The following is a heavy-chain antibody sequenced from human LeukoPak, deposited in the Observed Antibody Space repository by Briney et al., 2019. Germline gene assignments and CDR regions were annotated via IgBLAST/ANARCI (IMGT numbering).Heavy chain of an antibody. CDR3: GRGDTAMARPNYYYYYYMDV. CDR1: GGTFSSYA. D-gene: IGHD5-18*01. CDR2: IIPIFGTA. J-gene: IGHJ6*03. Sequence: ASVKVSCKASGGTFSSYAISWVRQAPGQGLEWMGGIIPIFGTANYAQKFQGRVTITADESTSTAYMELSSLRSEDTAVYYCGRGDTAMARPNYYYYYYMDVWGKGTTVTVSS. V-gene: IGHV1-69*13.